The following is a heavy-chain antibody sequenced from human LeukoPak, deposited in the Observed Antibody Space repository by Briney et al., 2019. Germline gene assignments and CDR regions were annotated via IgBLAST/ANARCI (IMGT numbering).Heavy chain of an antibody. CDR1: GFTFSIYG. CDR3: AKKGGSWNYFDS. D-gene: IGHD6-13*01. Sequence: GGSLRLSCVASGFTFSIYGMHWVRQAPGKGLEWVAYLAYNASLVDYTNSVKGRFTISRDNSKNTLFLQMNSLRPEDTAVYYCAKKGGSWNYFDSWGQGTLVTVSS. J-gene: IGHJ4*02. CDR2: LAYNASLV. V-gene: IGHV3-30*02.